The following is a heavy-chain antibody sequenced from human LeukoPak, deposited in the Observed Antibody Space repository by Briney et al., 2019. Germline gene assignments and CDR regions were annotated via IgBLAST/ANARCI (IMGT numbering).Heavy chain of an antibody. J-gene: IGHJ4*02. CDR2: IYTSGST. CDR3: ARTGYSSSWYYFDY. D-gene: IGHD6-13*01. Sequence: SETLSLTCTVSGGSISSYYRSWIRQPAGKGLEWIGRIYTSGSTNYNPSLKGRVTMSVDTSKNQFSLKLSSVTAADTAVYYCARTGYSSSWYYFDYWGQGTLVTVSS. V-gene: IGHV4-4*07. CDR1: GGSISSYY.